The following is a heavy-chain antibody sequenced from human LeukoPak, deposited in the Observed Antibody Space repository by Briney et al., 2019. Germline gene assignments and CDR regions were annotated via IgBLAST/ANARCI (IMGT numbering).Heavy chain of an antibody. V-gene: IGHV3-33*01. CDR3: AREVPAYCGGDCFLFAFDI. J-gene: IGHJ3*02. CDR1: GFTFSSYG. Sequence: GGSLRLSCAASGFTFSSYGMHWVRQAPGKGLEWVAVIWYDGSNKYYADSVKGRFTISRDNSKNTLYLQTNSLRAEDTAVYYCAREVPAYCGGDCFLFAFDIWGQRTMVTVSS. CDR2: IWYDGSNK. D-gene: IGHD2-21*02.